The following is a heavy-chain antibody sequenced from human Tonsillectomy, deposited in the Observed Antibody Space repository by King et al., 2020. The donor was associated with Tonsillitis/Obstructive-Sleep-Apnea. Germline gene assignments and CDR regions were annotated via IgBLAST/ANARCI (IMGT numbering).Heavy chain of an antibody. Sequence: QLVQSGAEVKKPGASVKVSCKASGYTFISYYMHWVRRAPGQGLEWMGIINPSGGTTIYAQNFQGRVTMTRDTSTRTVYMELSSLRSDDTAVYYCGRVRGSRWSNAFHIWGQGTMVTVSS. CDR2: INPSGGTT. J-gene: IGHJ3*02. CDR1: GYTFISYY. V-gene: IGHV1-46*01. D-gene: IGHD6-13*01. CDR3: GRVRGSRWSNAFHI.